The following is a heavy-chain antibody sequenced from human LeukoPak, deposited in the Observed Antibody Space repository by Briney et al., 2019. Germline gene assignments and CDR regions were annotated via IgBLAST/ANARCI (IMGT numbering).Heavy chain of an antibody. D-gene: IGHD5-18*01. Sequence: GESLKISCQGSGYILPSYWIGWVRQMPGKGLEWMGSIYPGDSDTRYSPSFQGQVTISADKSISTAYLQWSSLKASDTAMYYCARAFGASSAIQLPACTFDPWGQGTLVTVSS. J-gene: IGHJ5*02. CDR3: ARAFGASSAIQLPACTFDP. CDR1: GYILPSYW. CDR2: IYPGDSDT. V-gene: IGHV5-51*01.